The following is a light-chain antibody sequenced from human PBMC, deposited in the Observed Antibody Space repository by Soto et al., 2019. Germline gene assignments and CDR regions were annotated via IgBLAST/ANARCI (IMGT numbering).Light chain of an antibody. J-gene: IGLJ3*02. CDR3: CAFTSAGTWV. CDR1: SSDVGSHPL. Sequence: QSALTQPASVSGSPGQSITISCAGTSSDVGSHPLVSWYQQHPGKAPKLMISEDTKRPSGVSNRFSGSKSGNMASLTISGLQAEDEADYYCCAFTSAGTWVFGGGTKLTLL. CDR2: EDT. V-gene: IGLV2-23*01.